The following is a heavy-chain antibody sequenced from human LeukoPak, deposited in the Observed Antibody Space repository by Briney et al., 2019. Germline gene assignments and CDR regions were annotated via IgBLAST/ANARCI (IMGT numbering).Heavy chain of an antibody. CDR3: AKMGSGGSSQGFFDY. CDR2: ISGSGGST. V-gene: IGHV3-23*01. J-gene: IGHJ4*02. Sequence: GGSLRLSCAASGFTFSSYAMSWVRQAPGKGLEWVSAISGSGGSTCYADSVKGRFTISRDNSKNTLYLQMNSLRAEDTAVYYCAKMGSGGSSQGFFDYWGQGTLVTVPS. CDR1: GFTFSSYA. D-gene: IGHD2-15*01.